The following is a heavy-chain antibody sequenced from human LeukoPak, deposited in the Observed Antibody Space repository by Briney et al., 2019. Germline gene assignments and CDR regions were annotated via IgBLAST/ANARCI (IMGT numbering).Heavy chain of an antibody. CDR3: GMSGDRVPLQDDVFDV. V-gene: IGHV5-51*01. CDR2: IYPGDSGP. Sequence: GESLKISCKVSGYSFTSYCIGWVRQMPGKGLEWMGIIYPGDSGPTYSPSFQGQVTISVDKSISTAYLQWSSLQASDTAMYYCGMSGDRVPLQDDVFDVWGQGTMVTLST. CDR1: GYSFTSYC. D-gene: IGHD1-26*01. J-gene: IGHJ3*01.